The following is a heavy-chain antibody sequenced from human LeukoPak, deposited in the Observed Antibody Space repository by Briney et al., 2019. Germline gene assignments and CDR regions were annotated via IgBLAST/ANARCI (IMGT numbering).Heavy chain of an antibody. CDR1: GGSINSYY. Sequence: SATLSLTCTVSGGSINSYYWSWIRQPPGKGLEWIGYISYSGSTNYNPSLKSRVTISVDTSKNQFSLKLSPVTAADTAVYYCARLKIGGVAATYYFDYWGQGTLVTVSS. J-gene: IGHJ4*02. V-gene: IGHV4-59*08. D-gene: IGHD2-15*01. CDR2: ISYSGST. CDR3: ARLKIGGVAATYYFDY.